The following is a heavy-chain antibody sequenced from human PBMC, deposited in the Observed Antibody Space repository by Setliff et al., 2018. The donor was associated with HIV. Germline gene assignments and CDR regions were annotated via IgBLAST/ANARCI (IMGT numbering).Heavy chain of an antibody. CDR1: GGTFSSYG. J-gene: IGHJ3*02. CDR3: AGPRGDEAFDI. CDR2: IIPAFGTA. Sequence: GASVKVSCKASGGTFSSYGITWVRQAPGRGLDWMGGIIPAFGTANYAQKFQGRVTFTADESTSTMYMELSSLASDDTAIYYCAGPRGDEAFDIWGQGTMVTVSS. V-gene: IGHV1-69*13.